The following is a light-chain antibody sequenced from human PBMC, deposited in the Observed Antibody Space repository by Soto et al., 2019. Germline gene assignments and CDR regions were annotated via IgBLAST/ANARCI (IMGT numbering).Light chain of an antibody. CDR1: SSDVGAYSY. Sequence: QSVLTQPASVSGSPGQSITISCTGASSDVGAYSYVSWYQQHPGKAPRLMIFDVSSRPSGVSDRFSGSKSGNTASLTISGLQAEDEADYYCSSYTTSLTYVFGTGTKVTVL. CDR2: DVS. V-gene: IGLV2-14*03. CDR3: SSYTTSLTYV. J-gene: IGLJ1*01.